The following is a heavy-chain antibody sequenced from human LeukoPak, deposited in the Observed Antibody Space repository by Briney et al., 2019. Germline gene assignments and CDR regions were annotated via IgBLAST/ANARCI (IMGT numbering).Heavy chain of an antibody. CDR3: ARGNRWSRYYVGAFDV. D-gene: IGHD3-3*01. Sequence: GESLKISCKGSGYTFTSYWIGWLRQMPGKGLEWMGIIYPGDSETRYSPSLQGQVTLSADRSITTAYMQWSSLKASDSAMYYCARGNRWSRYYVGAFDVWGQGTMVTVSS. CDR1: GYTFTSYW. CDR2: IYPGDSET. J-gene: IGHJ3*01. V-gene: IGHV5-51*01.